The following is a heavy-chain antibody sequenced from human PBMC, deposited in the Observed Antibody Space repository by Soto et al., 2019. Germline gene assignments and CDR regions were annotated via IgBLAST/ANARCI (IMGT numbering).Heavy chain of an antibody. Sequence: QVQLQESGPGLVKPSQTLSLTCTVSGGSISSGGYYWSWIRQHPGKGLEWIGYIYYSGSTSYNPSTKSRVTISVDTSKNQSSLKLGSVTAADTAVYYCASGYGRNSGGGRFDYWGQGTLVTVSS. CDR1: GGSISSGGYY. D-gene: IGHD5-18*01. CDR3: ASGYGRNSGGGRFDY. V-gene: IGHV4-31*03. J-gene: IGHJ4*02. CDR2: IYYSGST.